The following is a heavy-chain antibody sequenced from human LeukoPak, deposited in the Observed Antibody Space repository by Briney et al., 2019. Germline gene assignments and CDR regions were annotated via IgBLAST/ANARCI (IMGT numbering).Heavy chain of an antibody. CDR3: ARAELYSSSWYNY. CDR1: GGTFSSYA. CDR2: IIPIFGTA. V-gene: IGHV1-69*05. D-gene: IGHD6-13*01. J-gene: IGHJ4*02. Sequence: SVKVSCKASGGTFSSYAISWARQAPGQGLEWMGRIIPIFGTANYAQKFQGRVTITTDESTSTAYMELSSLRSEDTAVYYCARAELYSSSWYNYWGQGTLVTVSS.